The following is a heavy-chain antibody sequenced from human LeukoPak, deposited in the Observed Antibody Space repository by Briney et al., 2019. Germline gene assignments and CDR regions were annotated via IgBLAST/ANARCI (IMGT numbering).Heavy chain of an antibody. D-gene: IGHD1-26*01. CDR3: ASGTHDGVGQ. V-gene: IGHV3-7*01. CDR1: GFTFNNVW. J-gene: IGHJ4*02. CDR2: VEHDGSAK. Sequence: GGSLRLSCAASGFTFNNVWMNWVRQGPGKGLEWVANVEHDGSAKYYADSVKGRFTLSRDNADKSLFLQMNSLRVEDTAVYYCASGTHDGVGQWGQGTLVTVSS.